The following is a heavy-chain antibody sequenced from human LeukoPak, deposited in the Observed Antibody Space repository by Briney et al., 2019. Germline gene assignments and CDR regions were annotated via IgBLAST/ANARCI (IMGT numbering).Heavy chain of an antibody. V-gene: IGHV3-7*01. CDR2: ISPDGSAK. CDR3: LSSGGY. D-gene: IGHD6-25*01. Sequence: GGSLRLSCAASGFIFSNHWMNWVRQAPGKGLEWVAKISPDGSAKYYVDSVKGRFTISRDNAKNSLHLQMRSLRAEDTAVYYCLSSGGYWGQGTLVTVSS. CDR1: GFIFSNHW. J-gene: IGHJ4*02.